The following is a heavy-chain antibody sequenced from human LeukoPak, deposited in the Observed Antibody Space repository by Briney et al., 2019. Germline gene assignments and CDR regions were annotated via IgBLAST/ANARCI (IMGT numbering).Heavy chain of an antibody. CDR3: AKDQGLDYGDLGY. V-gene: IGHV3-23*01. CDR2: ISGSGGST. D-gene: IGHD4-17*01. Sequence: PGGSLRLPCAASGFTFSTYAMSWVRQAPGKGLEWVSAISGSGGSTYYADSVKGRFTISRDNSKNTLYLQMNSLRAEDTAVYYCAKDQGLDYGDLGYWGQGTLVTVSS. CDR1: GFTFSTYA. J-gene: IGHJ4*02.